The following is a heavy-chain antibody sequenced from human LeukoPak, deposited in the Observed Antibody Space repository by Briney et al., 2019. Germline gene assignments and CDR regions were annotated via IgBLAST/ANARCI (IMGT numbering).Heavy chain of an antibody. J-gene: IGHJ5*02. Sequence: PSETLSLTCTVSGGSIRSSSYYWGWIRQPPGKGLEWIGSIYYSGGTYYNPSLKSRVTISVDTSKNQFSLKLSSVTAADTAVYYCARGDGPFDPWGQGTLVTVSS. CDR2: IYYSGGT. CDR3: ARGDGPFDP. CDR1: GGSIRSSSYY. V-gene: IGHV4-39*01.